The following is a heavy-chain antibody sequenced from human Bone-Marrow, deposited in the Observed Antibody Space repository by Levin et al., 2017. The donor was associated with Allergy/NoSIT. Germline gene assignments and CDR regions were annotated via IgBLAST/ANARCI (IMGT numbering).Heavy chain of an antibody. CDR2: IYYSGST. CDR1: GGSISSYY. J-gene: IGHJ4*02. D-gene: IGHD3-10*01. CDR3: ARGADYYGSGSYYTLDY. V-gene: IGHV4-59*01. Sequence: PSETLSLTCTVSGGSISSYYWSWIRQPPGKGLEWIGYIYYSGSTNYNPSLKSRVTISVDTSKNQFSLKLSSVTAADTAVYYCARGADYYGSGSYYTLDYWGQGTLVTVSS.